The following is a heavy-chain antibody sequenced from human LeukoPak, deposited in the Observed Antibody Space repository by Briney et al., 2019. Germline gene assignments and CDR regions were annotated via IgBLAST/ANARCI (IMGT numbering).Heavy chain of an antibody. D-gene: IGHD3-22*01. V-gene: IGHV3-23*01. CDR3: AEDPEGYYYDSSGYADY. CDR2: ISGSGGST. Sequence: GGSLRLSCAASGFTFSSYAMSWVRQAPGKGLEWVSAISGSGGSTYYADSVKGRFTISRDNSKNTLYLQMNSLRAEDTAVYYCAEDPEGYYYDSSGYADYWGQGTLVTVSS. J-gene: IGHJ4*02. CDR1: GFTFSSYA.